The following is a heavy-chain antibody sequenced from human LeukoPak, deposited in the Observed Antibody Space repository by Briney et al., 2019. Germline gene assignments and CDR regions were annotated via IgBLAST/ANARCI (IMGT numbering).Heavy chain of an antibody. J-gene: IGHJ3*02. D-gene: IGHD3-22*01. CDR2: ISYDGSNK. V-gene: IGHV3-30-3*01. CDR3: ARVLKRGADYYDSSGYYPLDAFDI. CDR1: GFTFSSYA. Sequence: PGRSLRLSCAASGFTFSSYAMHWVRQAPGKGLEWVAVISYDGSNKYYADSVKGRFTISRDNSKNTLYLQMNSLRAEDTAVYYCARVLKRGADYYDSSGYYPLDAFDIWGQGTMVTVSS.